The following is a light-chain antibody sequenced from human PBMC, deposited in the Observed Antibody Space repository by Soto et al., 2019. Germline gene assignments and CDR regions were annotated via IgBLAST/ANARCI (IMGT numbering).Light chain of an antibody. V-gene: IGKV1-39*01. J-gene: IGKJ1*01. CDR3: QQTYSFPWT. Sequence: DIQMTQSPSSLSASVGDRVTISCRATENVNWYQQKPGKAPNLLIYAASNLQSGVPSRFSGSGSGTHFTLTTSSLQPEDFATYFCQQTYSFPWTFGQGTKVEIK. CDR1: ENV. CDR2: AAS.